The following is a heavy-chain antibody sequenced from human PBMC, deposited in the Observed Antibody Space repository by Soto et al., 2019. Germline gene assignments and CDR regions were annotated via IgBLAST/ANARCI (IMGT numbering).Heavy chain of an antibody. V-gene: IGHV2-5*02. Sequence: QITLKESGPTLVKPTQTLTLTCSFSGFSLSTSGVGVGWIRQPPGKALEWLALIYWDDDKRYNPSLKSRLTITKDTSKNQVVLTMTNMDPVDTATYYCTHRRIYNSDWGWGDFDYWGKGTLVTVS. CDR1: GFSLSTSGVG. CDR2: IYWDDDK. CDR3: THRRIYNSDWGWGDFDY. D-gene: IGHD6-25*01. J-gene: IGHJ4*02.